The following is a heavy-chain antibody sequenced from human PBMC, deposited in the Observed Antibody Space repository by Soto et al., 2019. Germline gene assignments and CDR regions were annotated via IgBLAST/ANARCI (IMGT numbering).Heavy chain of an antibody. J-gene: IGHJ4*02. CDR3: ARTVGAAYYFDF. CDR1: GDSMSKSY. D-gene: IGHD3-16*01. CDR2: IWTGGST. V-gene: IGHV4-4*07. Sequence: QVQLQESGPGLVKPSENLSLTCNVSGDSMSKSYWSWVRQPAGKGLEWIGRIWTGGSTNYNPSLKSRVTMSIDTSNKHFSLDLKSVTAADTAVYYCARTVGAAYYFDFWGQGVLVTVSS.